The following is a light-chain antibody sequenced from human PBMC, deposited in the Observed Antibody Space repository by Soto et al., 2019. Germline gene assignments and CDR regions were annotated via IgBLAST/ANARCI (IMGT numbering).Light chain of an antibody. J-gene: IGKJ4*01. Sequence: MSQSPASLSVSRGEGCTLWGGASQGIGDTLAWYQHKPGQTPRLLTYDTSTRATGVPARLSGSRSGPEFTLTINSLQSEDFAIYYCQPYNNWPLTFGGGTKVDIK. CDR1: QGIGDT. CDR3: QPYNNWPLT. CDR2: DTS. V-gene: IGKV3-15*01.